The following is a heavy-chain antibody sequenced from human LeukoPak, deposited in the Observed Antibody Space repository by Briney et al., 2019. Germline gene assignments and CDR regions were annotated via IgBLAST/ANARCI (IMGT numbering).Heavy chain of an antibody. J-gene: IGHJ4*02. V-gene: IGHV3-21*01. Sequence: GGSLRLSCAASGFTFSSYSMNWVRQAPGKGLEWVSSISSSSSYIYYADSVKGRFTISRDNAKNSLYLQMNSLRAEDTAVYYCARGSYGSSWYITVAYWGQGTLVTVSS. D-gene: IGHD6-13*01. CDR3: ARGSYGSSWYITVAY. CDR2: ISSSSSYI. CDR1: GFTFSSYS.